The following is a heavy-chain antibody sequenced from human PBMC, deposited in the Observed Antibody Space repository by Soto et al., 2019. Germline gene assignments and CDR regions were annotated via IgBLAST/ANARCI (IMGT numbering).Heavy chain of an antibody. V-gene: IGHV3-23*01. Sequence: GGSLRLSCAASGFTFSTYAMNWVRQAPGKGLEWVSTISYSADKTFYADSVKGRFTISRDNSRDTLFLQMNSLRADDAALYYCARRAKTATTNWGAFDIWGQGTMVTVSS. CDR3: ARRAKTATTNWGAFDI. CDR1: GFTFSTYA. CDR2: ISYSADKT. D-gene: IGHD1-7*01. J-gene: IGHJ3*02.